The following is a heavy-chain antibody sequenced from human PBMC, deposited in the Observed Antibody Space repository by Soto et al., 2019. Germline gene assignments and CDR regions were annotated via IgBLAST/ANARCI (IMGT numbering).Heavy chain of an antibody. V-gene: IGHV3-30*18. D-gene: IGHD6-19*01. CDR3: AKDGFGGAGQLWLVRFPDY. J-gene: IGHJ4*02. CDR2: ISSDGSNK. Sequence: QVQLVESGGGVVQSGRSLRLSCTASGFTFSSYGIHWVRQAPGKGLEWVAVISSDGSNKYYTDSVKGRFTISRDNSNNTLFLQMNSLRAEDTAVYFCAKDGFGGAGQLWLVRFPDYWGQGTLVTVSS. CDR1: GFTFSSYG.